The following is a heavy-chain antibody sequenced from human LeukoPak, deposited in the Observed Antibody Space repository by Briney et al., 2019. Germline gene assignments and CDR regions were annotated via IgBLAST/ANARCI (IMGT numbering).Heavy chain of an antibody. V-gene: IGHV3-30*02. CDR3: AKDWDLGYYDSSGYYHDY. CDR1: GFIFSSYG. J-gene: IGHJ4*02. CDR2: IRYDGSNK. Sequence: GGSLRLSCAASGFIFSSYGMHWVRQAPGKGLEWVAFIRYDGSNKYYADSVKGRFTISRDNSKNTLYLQMNSLRAEDTAVYYCAKDWDLGYYDSSGYYHDYWGQGTLVTVSS. D-gene: IGHD3-22*01.